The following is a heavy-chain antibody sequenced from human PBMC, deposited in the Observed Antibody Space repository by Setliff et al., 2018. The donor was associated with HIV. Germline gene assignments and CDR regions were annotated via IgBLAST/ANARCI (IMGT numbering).Heavy chain of an antibody. V-gene: IGHV4-59*08. CDR3: ARGQYCGGGSCYSPSYNWFDP. Sequence: SETLSLTCSVSGGSISSDYWSWIRQPPGKGLEWIGYAHYTERTNYNPSLKSRVTISVDTSKNEFSLKLSSVTAADTAVYYCARGQYCGGGSCYSPSYNWFDPWGQGTLVTVSS. J-gene: IGHJ5*02. CDR2: AHYTERT. D-gene: IGHD2-15*01. CDR1: GGSISSDY.